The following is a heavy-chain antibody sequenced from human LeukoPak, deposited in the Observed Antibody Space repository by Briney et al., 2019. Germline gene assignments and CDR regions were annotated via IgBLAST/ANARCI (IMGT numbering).Heavy chain of an antibody. J-gene: IGHJ4*02. CDR3: AREPDSYGSLDY. CDR1: GFTFSDYY. CDR2: ISSSLTTV. V-gene: IGHV3-11*04. D-gene: IGHD5-18*01. Sequence: GGSLRLSCVASGFTFSDYYLTWIRQTPGKGLEWISSISSSLTTVYYADSVKGRFTISRDNSKNTLYLQMNSLRAEDTAVYYCAREPDSYGSLDYWGQGTLVTVSS.